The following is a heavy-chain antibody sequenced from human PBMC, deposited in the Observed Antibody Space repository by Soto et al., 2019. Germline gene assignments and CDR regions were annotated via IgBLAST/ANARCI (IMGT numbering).Heavy chain of an antibody. CDR3: TSDWDTTMTFEH. CDR2: FGPENAETI. D-gene: IGHD3-16*01. V-gene: IGHV1-24*01. CDR1: GYSLSELS. Sequence: ASVKVSCKISGYSLSELSIHWVRQAPGKGLEWMGGFGPENAETIIYSQKFQGRLTMTEDTSTDTAYMELSSLRSEDTAVYYCTSDWDTTMTFEHWGQGTLVTVSS. J-gene: IGHJ4*02.